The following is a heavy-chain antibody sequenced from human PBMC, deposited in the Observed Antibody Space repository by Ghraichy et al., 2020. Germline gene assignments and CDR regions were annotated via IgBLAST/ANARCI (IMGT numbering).Heavy chain of an antibody. CDR1: GYTFTGYY. CDR3: ARDRSSSPAITSYFDY. J-gene: IGHJ4*02. Sequence: ASVKVSCKASGYTFTGYYMHWVRQAPGQGLEWMGWINPNSGGTIYAQKFQGRVTMTRDTSVSTAYMELSRLRSDDTAVYYCARDRSSSPAITSYFDYWGQGTLVTVSS. D-gene: IGHD6-13*01. CDR2: INPNSGGT. V-gene: IGHV1-2*02.